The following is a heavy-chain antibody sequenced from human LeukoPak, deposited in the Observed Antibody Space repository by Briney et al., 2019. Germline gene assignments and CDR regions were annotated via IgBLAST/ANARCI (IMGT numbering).Heavy chain of an antibody. CDR1: GFTFSSYA. J-gene: IGHJ6*03. CDR3: ASRRYPDYYYYYMDV. Sequence: PGGSLRLSCAASGFTFSSYAMSWVRQAPGKGLEWVSDISGSGGSTYYADSVKGRFTISRDNSKNTLYLQMNSLRAEDTAVYYCASRRYPDYYYYYMDVWGKGTTVTVAS. V-gene: IGHV3-23*01. CDR2: ISGSGGST. D-gene: IGHD1-14*01.